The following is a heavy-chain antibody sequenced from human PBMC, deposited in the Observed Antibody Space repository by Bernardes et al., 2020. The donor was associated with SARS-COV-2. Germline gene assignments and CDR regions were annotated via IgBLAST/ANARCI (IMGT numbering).Heavy chain of an antibody. V-gene: IGHV3-21*01. CDR1: GFTFSRNT. CDR2: ISSGSSHI. J-gene: IGHJ4*02. Sequence: GGSLRLSCAASGFTFSRNTMNWVRQAPGKGLEWVSSISSGSSHIDYADSVKGRFTISRDNAKNSVYLQMNSLRAEDTAVYYCAKYSSGWTFDNWGQGTLVTVSS. D-gene: IGHD6-19*01. CDR3: AKYSSGWTFDN.